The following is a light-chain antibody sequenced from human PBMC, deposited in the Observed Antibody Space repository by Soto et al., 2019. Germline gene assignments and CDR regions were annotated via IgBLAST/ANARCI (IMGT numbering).Light chain of an antibody. CDR2: KAS. J-gene: IGKJ4*01. V-gene: IGKV1-5*03. CDR1: QNIRSW. Sequence: DIPMTQSPSTLSASVGDRVTITCRASQNIRSWLAWYQQKPGRAPKLLIYKASSLESGVPSRFSGSGSGTEFTLTISSLQPDDFATYYCQQYNSYSGLPFGGGTKVEIK. CDR3: QQYNSYSGLP.